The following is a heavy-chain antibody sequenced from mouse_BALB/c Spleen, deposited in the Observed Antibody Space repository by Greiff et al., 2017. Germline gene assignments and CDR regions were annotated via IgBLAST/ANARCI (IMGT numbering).Heavy chain of an antibody. Sequence: EVHLVESGPGLVKPSPSLSLTCTVTGYSITSDYAWNWIRQFPGNKLEWMGYISYSGSTSYNPSLKSRISITRDTSKNQFFLQLNSVTTEDTATYYCARAGDYDWFAYWGQGTLVTVSA. J-gene: IGHJ3*01. CDR2: ISYSGST. V-gene: IGHV3-2*02. CDR1: GYSITSDYA. CDR3: ARAGDYDWFAY. D-gene: IGHD2-4*01.